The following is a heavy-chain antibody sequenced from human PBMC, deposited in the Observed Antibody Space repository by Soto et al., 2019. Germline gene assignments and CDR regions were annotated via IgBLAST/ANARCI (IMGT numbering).Heavy chain of an antibody. CDR2: ISSGGST. CDR3: ARDTFGGAYDFLQ. V-gene: IGHV3-66*01. J-gene: IGHJ4*02. D-gene: IGHD3-3*01. CDR1: GFTVSRFY. Sequence: EVQLVESGGGLVQPGGSLRLSCAASGFTVSRFYMTWVRQAPGKGLQWVAVISSGGSTYYADSVKGRFTISRDNSKNTLYLEMNSLRAEDTAVYYCARDTFGGAYDFLQGGQGTLVTVSS.